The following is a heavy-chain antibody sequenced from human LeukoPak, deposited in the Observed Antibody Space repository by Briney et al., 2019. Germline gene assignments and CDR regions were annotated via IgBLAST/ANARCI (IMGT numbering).Heavy chain of an antibody. V-gene: IGHV1-69*05. J-gene: IGHJ4*02. CDR2: IPIFGTA. CDR3: ASSTDFWSGYYFDY. D-gene: IGHD3-3*01. Sequence: IPIFGTANYAQKFQGRVTITTDESTSTAYMELSSLRSEDTAVYYCASSTDFWSGYYFDYWGQGTLVTVSS.